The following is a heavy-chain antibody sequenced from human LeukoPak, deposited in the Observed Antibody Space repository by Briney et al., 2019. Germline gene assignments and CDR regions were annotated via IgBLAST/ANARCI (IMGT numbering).Heavy chain of an antibody. Sequence: PSETLSLTCTVSGGSISSHFWSWIRQLPGKGLEWIGYIYNSGITNYNPSLKSRVTMSVDTSKNQFSLMLGSVSAADTAVYYCARDHLPAAAPGYYMDVWGKGTTVTVSS. J-gene: IGHJ6*03. CDR2: IYNSGIT. D-gene: IGHD6-13*01. V-gene: IGHV4-59*11. CDR3: ARDHLPAAAPGYYMDV. CDR1: GGSISSHF.